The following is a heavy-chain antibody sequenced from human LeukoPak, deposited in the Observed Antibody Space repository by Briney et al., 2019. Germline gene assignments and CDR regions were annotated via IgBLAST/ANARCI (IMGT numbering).Heavy chain of an antibody. Sequence: SVKVSCKASGGTFSSYAISWVRQAPGQGLEWMGRIIPILGIANYAQKFQGRVTITADKSTSTAYMELSSLRSEDTAVYYCATRVDYYYDSSGYRRSDAFDIWGQGTMVTVSS. J-gene: IGHJ3*02. CDR1: GGTFSSYA. V-gene: IGHV1-69*04. D-gene: IGHD3-22*01. CDR3: ATRVDYYYDSSGYRRSDAFDI. CDR2: IIPILGIA.